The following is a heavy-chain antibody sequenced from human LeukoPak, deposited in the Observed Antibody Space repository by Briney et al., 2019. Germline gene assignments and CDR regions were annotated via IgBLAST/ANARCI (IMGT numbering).Heavy chain of an antibody. V-gene: IGHV4-61*02. J-gene: IGHJ3*02. D-gene: IGHD4-17*01. Sequence: PSETLSLTCTVSGGSISSGSYYWNWIRQPAGKGLEWIGRIHTSGSTNYNPSLKSRVTISVDTSKNQFSLKLSSVTAADTAVYYCARARDDYGEYHAFDIWGQGTMVTVSS. CDR3: ARARDDYGEYHAFDI. CDR1: GGSISSGSYY. CDR2: IHTSGST.